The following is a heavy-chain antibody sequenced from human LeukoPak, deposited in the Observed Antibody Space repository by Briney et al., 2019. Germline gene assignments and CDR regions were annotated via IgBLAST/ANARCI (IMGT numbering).Heavy chain of an antibody. J-gene: IGHJ3*02. V-gene: IGHV4-39*01. CDR1: AGSISSNYYY. CDR3: ARQLWGDDLQHAAFDI. Sequence: PSDSLSLTCTVSAGSISSNYYYSGWIRPPPGKGLEWIGSGYYSGSTYYNPSLKSRVTIAVDTSKNQYSLKLSSLAAADTAVYYRARQLWGDDLQHAAFDIWGQGTMVTVSS. CDR2: GYYSGST. D-gene: IGHD3-16*01.